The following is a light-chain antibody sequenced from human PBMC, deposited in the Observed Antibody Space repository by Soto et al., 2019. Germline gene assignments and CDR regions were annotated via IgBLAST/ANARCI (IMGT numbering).Light chain of an antibody. V-gene: IGLV2-23*01. Sequence: QSALAQPASVSGSPGQSITISCTGTSSDVGSYNLGSWYRQDPGKAPKLIIYEDNKRPSGVSKRFSGSKSGNTASLTISGLQAEDEADYHCCSYAGDSTWVFGGGTKLTVL. CDR2: EDN. J-gene: IGLJ2*01. CDR3: CSYAGDSTWV. CDR1: SSDVGSYNL.